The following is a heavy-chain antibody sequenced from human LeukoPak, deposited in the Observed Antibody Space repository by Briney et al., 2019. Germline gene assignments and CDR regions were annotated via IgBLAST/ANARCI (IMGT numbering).Heavy chain of an antibody. Sequence: ASVKVSCKTSGYTFTSFDINWVRQATGQGLEWLGWINTNSGKTGYPEKFQGRVTMTRTTSISTAYMELSRLRSEDTAVYYCARDTAMVVRGYFDYWGQGTLVTVSS. D-gene: IGHD5-18*01. CDR1: GYTFTSFD. CDR2: INTNSGKT. V-gene: IGHV1-8*01. CDR3: ARDTAMVVRGYFDY. J-gene: IGHJ4*02.